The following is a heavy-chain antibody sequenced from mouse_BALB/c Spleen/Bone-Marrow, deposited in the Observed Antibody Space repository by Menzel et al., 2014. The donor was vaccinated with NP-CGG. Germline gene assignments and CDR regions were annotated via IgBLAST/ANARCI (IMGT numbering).Heavy chain of an antibody. Sequence: QAQRQRSGAELRQRGASVKLSCNASGYSFTRYYMYWVKQRPGQGLEWIGEINPSNGGTNFNEKFKSKATLPVDKSSSTEYRQISSRTSEDSAGYYCTRSKDGYWCFYFWGAG. V-gene: IGHV1S81*02. D-gene: IGHD1-1*01. CDR2: INPSNGGT. CDR1: GYSFTRYY. J-gene: IGHJ1*01. CDR3: TRSKDGYWCFYF.